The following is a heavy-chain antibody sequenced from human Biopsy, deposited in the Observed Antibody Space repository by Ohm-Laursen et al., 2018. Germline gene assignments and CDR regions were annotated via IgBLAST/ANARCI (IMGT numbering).Heavy chain of an antibody. Sequence: SSVKVSCKAFGYTFTTYYIHWVRQAPGQGLEGMGIINPGGNSTAYTQNFQGRVTMTWDTSTTTVYMELSSLRSEDTAVYYCVLTSFDYWGQGTLVTVPS. CDR1: GYTFTTYY. V-gene: IGHV1-46*01. J-gene: IGHJ4*02. CDR2: INPGGNST. CDR3: VLTSFDY.